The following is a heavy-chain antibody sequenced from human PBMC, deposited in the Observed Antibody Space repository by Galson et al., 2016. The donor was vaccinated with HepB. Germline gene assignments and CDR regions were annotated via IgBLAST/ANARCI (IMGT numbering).Heavy chain of an antibody. CDR1: GFTFSDYW. CDR3: ARFGYTSGWYLDL. J-gene: IGHJ4*02. Sequence: SLKLSCAASGFTFSDYWMSWVRQAPGKGLEWVANIKQDGSEKYYVDSVKGRFTISRDNAKNSLYLQMNSLRAEDTAMYYCARFGYTSGWYLDLWGQGTLVTVSS. CDR2: IKQDGSEK. D-gene: IGHD6-19*01. V-gene: IGHV3-7*03.